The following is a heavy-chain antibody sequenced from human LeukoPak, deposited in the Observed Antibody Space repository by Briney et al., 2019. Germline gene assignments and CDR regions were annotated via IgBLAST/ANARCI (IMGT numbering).Heavy chain of an antibody. V-gene: IGHV1-46*01. CDR2: INPSGGST. D-gene: IGHD3-22*01. J-gene: IGHJ4*02. CDR3: ARDHSRYDSSGYYDY. CDR1: GYTFTSYY. Sequence: GASVKVSCKASGYTFTSYYMHWVRQAPGQGLEWMGIINPSGGSTSYAQKFQGRVTMTRDMSTSTVYMELSSLRSEDTAVYYCARDHSRYDSSGYYDYWGQGTLVTVSS.